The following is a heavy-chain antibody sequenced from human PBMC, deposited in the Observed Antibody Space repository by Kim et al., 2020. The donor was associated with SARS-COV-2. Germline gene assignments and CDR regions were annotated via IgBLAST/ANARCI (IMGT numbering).Heavy chain of an antibody. V-gene: IGHV1-8*01. D-gene: IGHD4-17*01. Sequence: ASVKVSCKASGYTFTSYDINWVRQATGQGLEWMGWMNPNSGNTGYAQKFQGRVTMTRNTSISTAYMELSSLRSEDTAVYYCARGVTTQPYYYYGMDVWGQGTTVTVSS. CDR1: GYTFTSYD. J-gene: IGHJ6*02. CDR3: ARGVTTQPYYYYGMDV. CDR2: MNPNSGNT.